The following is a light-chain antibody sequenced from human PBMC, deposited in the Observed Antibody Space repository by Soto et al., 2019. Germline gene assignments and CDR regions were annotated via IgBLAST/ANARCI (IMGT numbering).Light chain of an antibody. CDR1: SSNIGTNT. V-gene: IGLV1-44*01. J-gene: IGLJ3*02. CDR3: AAWDDSLNGWV. Sequence: QSVLTQPPSASGTPGQRVTISCSGGSSNIGTNTVNWYQQFPGTAPKLLIYSNNQRPSGVPDRFSDSKSGTSASLAISGLQYEDEADYYCAAWDDSLNGWVFGGGTKLTVL. CDR2: SNN.